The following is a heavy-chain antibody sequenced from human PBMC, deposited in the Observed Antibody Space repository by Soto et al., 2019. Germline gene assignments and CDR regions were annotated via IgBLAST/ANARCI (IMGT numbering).Heavy chain of an antibody. CDR1: GGSISSSSYY. J-gene: IGHJ6*03. D-gene: IGHD1-7*01. V-gene: IGHV4-39*01. CDR3: ARQTTGTTCYYYTDV. Sequence: SETLSLTCTVSGGSISSSSYYWGWIRQPPGKGLEWIGSIYYSGSTYYNPSLKSRVTISVDTSKNQFSLKLSSVTAADTAVYYCARQTTGTTCYYYTDVWGKGTTVTVSS. CDR2: IYYSGST.